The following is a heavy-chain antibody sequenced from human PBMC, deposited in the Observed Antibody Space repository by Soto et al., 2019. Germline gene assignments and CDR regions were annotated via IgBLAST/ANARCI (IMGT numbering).Heavy chain of an antibody. J-gene: IGHJ4*02. V-gene: IGHV4-39*07. CDR2: IYYSGNT. CDR3: ARVSGDIVVVPAATFDY. D-gene: IGHD2-2*01. CDR1: GGSISSGSSY. Sequence: TSETLSLTCTVSGGSISSGSSYRGRIRQPPGKGLEWIGSIYYSGNTYYNPSLRSRVTISVDTSKNQFSLKLSSVTAADTAVYYCARVSGDIVVVPAATFDYWGQGTLVTVSS.